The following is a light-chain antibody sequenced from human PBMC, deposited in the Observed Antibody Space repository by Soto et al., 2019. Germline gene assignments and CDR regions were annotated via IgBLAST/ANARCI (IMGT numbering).Light chain of an antibody. CDR2: NVN. V-gene: IGLV2-14*03. J-gene: IGLJ1*01. CDR1: SSDVGGYNF. CDR3: SSYTASSTAV. Sequence: QSMLTQPASVSGSPGQSITISCTGTSSDVGGYNFVSWYQQHPGKAPKLIIYNVNNRPSGLSNRFSGSKSGNTASLTISGLQAEDEADYYCSSYTASSTAVFGPGTKLTVL.